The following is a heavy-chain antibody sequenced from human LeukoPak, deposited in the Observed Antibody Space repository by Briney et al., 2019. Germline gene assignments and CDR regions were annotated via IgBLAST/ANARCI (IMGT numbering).Heavy chain of an antibody. D-gene: IGHD2-15*01. CDR3: AANLGYCSGGSCFSWFDP. J-gene: IGHJ5*02. Sequence: SQTLSLTCAISGDSVSSNSAAWNWIRQSPSRGLEWLGRTYYRSKWYNDYAVSVKSRITINPDTSKNQFSLQPNSVTPEDTAVYFCAANLGYCSGGSCFSWFDPWGQGTLVTVSS. V-gene: IGHV6-1*01. CDR2: TYYRSKWYN. CDR1: GDSVSSNSAA.